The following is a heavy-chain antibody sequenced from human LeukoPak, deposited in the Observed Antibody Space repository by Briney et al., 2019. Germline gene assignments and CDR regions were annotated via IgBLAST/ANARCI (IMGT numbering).Heavy chain of an antibody. V-gene: IGHV3-23*01. Sequence: GGSLRLSCAASGFTFNSYAMSWVRQAPGKGLEWVSGISGTGYSTYYADSVKGRFTISRDNSKNTLYLQMNSLRAEDTAVYSCAKASRGWYFDLWGRGTLVTVSS. J-gene: IGHJ2*01. CDR3: AKASRGWYFDL. CDR1: GFTFNSYA. CDR2: ISGTGYST.